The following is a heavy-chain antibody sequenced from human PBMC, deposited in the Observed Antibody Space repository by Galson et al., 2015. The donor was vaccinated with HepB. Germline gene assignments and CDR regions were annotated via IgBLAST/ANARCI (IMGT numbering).Heavy chain of an antibody. J-gene: IGHJ4*02. CDR3: ARLVSRGPHTEAEYYFDY. CDR2: ISAYNGNT. CDR1: GYTFTSYG. V-gene: IGHV1-18*01. D-gene: IGHD3-10*01. Sequence: SVKVSCKASGYTFTSYGISWVRQAPGQGLEWMGWISAYNGNTNYAQKLQGRVTMTTDTSTSTAYMELRSLRSDDTAVYYCARLVSRGPHTEAEYYFDYWGQGTLVTVSS.